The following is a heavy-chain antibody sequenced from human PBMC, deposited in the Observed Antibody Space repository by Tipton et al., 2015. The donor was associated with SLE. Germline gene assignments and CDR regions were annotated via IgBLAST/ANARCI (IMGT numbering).Heavy chain of an antibody. D-gene: IGHD6-13*01. CDR3: TTRGGYSSSWYHYYSYMDV. CDR2: IYTSGST. V-gene: IGHV4-4*08. J-gene: IGHJ6*03. Sequence: TLSLTCTVSGGSITDYYWSWIRQPPGKGLEWIGFIYTSGSTNYIPSLKSRVTISVDTSKNQFSLPLSSVTAADTAVYYCTTRGGYSSSWYHYYSYMDVWGNGTMVTVSS. CDR1: GGSITDYY.